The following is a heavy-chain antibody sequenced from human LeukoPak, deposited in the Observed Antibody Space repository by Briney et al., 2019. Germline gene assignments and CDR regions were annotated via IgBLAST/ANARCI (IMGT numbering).Heavy chain of an antibody. CDR1: GYRFNNYW. J-gene: IGHJ3*01. CDR2: IYPDDSDT. D-gene: IGHD5-12*01. CDR3: ARHKAERGSSGYDWGAFDV. V-gene: IGHV5-51*01. Sequence: GAYLKISCKNSGYRFNNYWIGWVRQVPGKGLEWMGIIYPDDSDTRYSPSFQGQVTISADKSISTAYLQWSSLKASDTAMYYCARHKAERGSSGYDWGAFDVWGQGTMVTVSS.